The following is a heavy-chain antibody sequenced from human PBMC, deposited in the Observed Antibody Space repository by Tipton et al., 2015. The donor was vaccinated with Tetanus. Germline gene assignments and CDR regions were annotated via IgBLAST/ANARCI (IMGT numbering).Heavy chain of an antibody. Sequence: QLVQSGGEVKKPGESLKISCKGSGYIFNNYWIGWVRQKPGKGLEWMGIIYPGDSDTRYSPSFQGQVTISVDKSINTAYLQWSGLKASDTSMFYWARAHCSDGVCNFDFWGQGALVTVSS. CDR2: IYPGDSDT. J-gene: IGHJ4*02. CDR1: GYIFNNYW. D-gene: IGHD2-8*01. V-gene: IGHV5-51*01. CDR3: ARAHCSDGVCNFDF.